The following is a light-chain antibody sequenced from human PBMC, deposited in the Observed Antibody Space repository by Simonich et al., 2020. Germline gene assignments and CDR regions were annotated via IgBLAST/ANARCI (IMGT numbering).Light chain of an antibody. V-gene: IGKV3-15*01. CDR2: CAS. Sequence: EIVMTQSPATLSVSPGERATLSCRANQSVRSNLVWYQHKPGQAPRLLIYCASTRGTGIPARFSGSGSGTEFTLTISSMQSEAFAVYYCQQYKNWSWTFGQGTKVEIK. J-gene: IGKJ1*01. CDR1: QSVRSN. CDR3: QQYKNWSWT.